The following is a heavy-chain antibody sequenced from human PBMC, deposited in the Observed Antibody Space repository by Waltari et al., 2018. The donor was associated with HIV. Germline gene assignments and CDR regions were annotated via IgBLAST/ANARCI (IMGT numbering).Heavy chain of an antibody. CDR2: MNGEGVRT. Sequence: VQLVQSGAEMRTTGASVTVSCTAARYTFASSGLHWLRQAPGQRLECMGWMNGEGVRTICSQKFQGRVPITRYTSTSTDYKQLSSLCAGETAIHYCTRELRYVIVFDYWGQGTLVTWSS. V-gene: IGHV1-3*01. CDR3: TRELRYVIVFDY. D-gene: IGHD2-8*01. J-gene: IGHJ4*02. CDR1: RYTFASSG.